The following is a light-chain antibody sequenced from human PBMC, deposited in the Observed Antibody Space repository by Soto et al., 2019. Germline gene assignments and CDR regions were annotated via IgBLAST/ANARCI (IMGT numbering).Light chain of an antibody. CDR3: QQYGSSPYT. CDR2: GAS. CDR1: QSVSSSY. J-gene: IGKJ2*01. V-gene: IGKV3-20*01. Sequence: EIVLTQSPGTLSLSPGKRATLSCRASQSVSSSYLGWYQQKPGQAPRLLIYGASSRATGIPDRFSGSGSGTDFTITISRLEPEDFAVYYCQQYGSSPYTFGQGTKLEIK.